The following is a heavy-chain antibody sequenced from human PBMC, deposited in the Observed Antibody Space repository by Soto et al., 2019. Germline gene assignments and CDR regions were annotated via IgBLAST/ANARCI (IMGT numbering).Heavy chain of an antibody. D-gene: IGHD2-2*01. CDR2: ISYDGSNK. V-gene: IGHV3-30*18. CDR3: AKDGGYCSSTSCYGAHFDY. CDR1: GFTFSSYG. J-gene: IGHJ4*02. Sequence: PGGSLRLSCAASGFTFSSYGMHWVRQAPGKGLEWVAVISYDGSNKYYADSVKGRFTISRDNSKNTLYLQMNSLRAEDTAVYYCAKDGGYCSSTSCYGAHFDYWGRGTLVTVSS.